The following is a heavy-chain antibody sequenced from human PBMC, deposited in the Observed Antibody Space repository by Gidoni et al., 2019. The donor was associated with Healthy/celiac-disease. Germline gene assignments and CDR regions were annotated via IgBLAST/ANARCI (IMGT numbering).Heavy chain of an antibody. CDR3: AKEYDLWSGLNWYFDL. D-gene: IGHD3-3*01. J-gene: IGHJ2*01. CDR2: ISGSEGST. Sequence: EVQLLESGGGLVQPGGSLRLSCAASGFIFSNYAMGWVSQAPGKGLEWVSNISGSEGSTYYADSVKGRFTISRDNSKNTLYRQMNSLRAEDTAVYYCAKEYDLWSGLNWYFDLWGRGTLVTVSS. CDR1: GFIFSNYA. V-gene: IGHV3-23*01.